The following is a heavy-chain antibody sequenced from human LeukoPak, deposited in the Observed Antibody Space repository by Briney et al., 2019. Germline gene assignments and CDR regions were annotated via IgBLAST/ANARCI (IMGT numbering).Heavy chain of an antibody. CDR2: IIPIFGTA. CDR3: ARGYDFWSGYRGGPYYFDY. J-gene: IGHJ4*02. V-gene: IGHV1-69*13. D-gene: IGHD3-3*01. CDR1: GGTFSSYA. Sequence: SVKVSCKXSGGTFSSYAISWVRQAPGQGLEWMGGIIPIFGTANYSQKFQGRVTITADESTSTAYMELSSLRSEDTAVYYCARGYDFWSGYRGGPYYFDYWGQGTLVTVSS.